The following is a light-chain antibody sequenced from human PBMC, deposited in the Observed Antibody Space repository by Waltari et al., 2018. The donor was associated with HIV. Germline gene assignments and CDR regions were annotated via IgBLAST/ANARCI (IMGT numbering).Light chain of an antibody. CDR3: CSYAGSYTLV. J-gene: IGLJ3*02. V-gene: IGLV2-11*01. CDR2: DVT. Sequence: QSALTQPRAVSGSPGQSVTISCTSTSSEVGAFTYVFWSQHHPANALKLMIYDVTKRPSGVPDRFSGSNSVNTASLTISGLEAEDEADYYCCSYAGSYTLVFGGGTKLTVL. CDR1: SSEVGAFTY.